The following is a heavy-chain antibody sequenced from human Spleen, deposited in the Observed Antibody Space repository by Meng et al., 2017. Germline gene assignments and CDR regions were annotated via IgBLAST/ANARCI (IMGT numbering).Heavy chain of an antibody. CDR3: ARDPREQRAWEDAFDI. Sequence: GESLKISCAASGFTFSSYEMNWVRQAPGKGLEWVSSISSSSSYIYYADSVKGRFTISRDNAKNSLYLQMNSLRAEDTAVYYCARDPREQRAWEDAFDIWGQGTKVT. V-gene: IGHV3-21*01. D-gene: IGHD6-25*01. J-gene: IGHJ3*02. CDR1: GFTFSSYE. CDR2: ISSSSSYI.